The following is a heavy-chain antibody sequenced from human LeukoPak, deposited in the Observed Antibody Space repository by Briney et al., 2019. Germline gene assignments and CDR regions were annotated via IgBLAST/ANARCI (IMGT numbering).Heavy chain of an antibody. CDR3: VRAVPAAILGASDI. V-gene: IGHV3-11*04. J-gene: IGHJ3*02. Sequence: GGSLRLSCAASGFTFSDYYMSWIRQAPGKGLEWVSYISSSGSTIYYADSVKGRFTISRDNAKNSLYLQMNSLRAEDTAVYYCVRAVPAAILGASDIWGQGTMVTVSS. D-gene: IGHD2-2*02. CDR2: ISSSGSTI. CDR1: GFTFSDYY.